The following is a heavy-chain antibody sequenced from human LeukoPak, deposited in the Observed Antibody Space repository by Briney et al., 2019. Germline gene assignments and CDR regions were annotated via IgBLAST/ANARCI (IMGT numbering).Heavy chain of an antibody. CDR2: IYSGGST. J-gene: IGHJ4*02. Sequence: GGSLRLSCAGSGFIVSDNYMSWVRQAPGKGLEWVSVIYSGGSTYYADSVKGRFTISRDNSKNTLYLQMNSLRAEDTAVYYCAARSGYYRDFDYWGQGTLVTVSS. V-gene: IGHV3-53*01. D-gene: IGHD3-3*01. CDR3: AARSGYYRDFDY. CDR1: GFIVSDNY.